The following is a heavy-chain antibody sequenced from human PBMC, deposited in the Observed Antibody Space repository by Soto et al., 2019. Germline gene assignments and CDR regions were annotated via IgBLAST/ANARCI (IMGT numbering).Heavy chain of an antibody. CDR1: GYTFTSYG. CDR3: ARDRSGKWAAAGTVDY. J-gene: IGHJ4*02. CDR2: ISAYNGNT. Sequence: GASVKVSFKASGYTFTSYGISWVRQAPGQGLEWMGWISAYNGNTNYAQKLQGRVTMTTDTSTSTAYMELRSLRSDDTAVYYCARDRSGKWAAAGTVDYWGQGTLVTVSS. V-gene: IGHV1-18*04. D-gene: IGHD6-13*01.